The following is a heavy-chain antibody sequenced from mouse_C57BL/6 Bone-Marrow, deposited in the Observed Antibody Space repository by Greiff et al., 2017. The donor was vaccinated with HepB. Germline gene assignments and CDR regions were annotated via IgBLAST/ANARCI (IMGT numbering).Heavy chain of an antibody. CDR1: GYSITSGYY. Sequence: EVKLLESGPGLVKPSQSLSLTCSVTGYSITSGYYWNWIRQFPGNKLEWMGYISYDGSNNYNPSLKNRISINRDTSKNQFFLKLNSVTTEDTATYYCARAATVVATDAMDYWGQGTSVTVSS. CDR3: ARAATVVATDAMDY. CDR2: ISYDGSN. V-gene: IGHV3-6*01. D-gene: IGHD1-1*01. J-gene: IGHJ4*01.